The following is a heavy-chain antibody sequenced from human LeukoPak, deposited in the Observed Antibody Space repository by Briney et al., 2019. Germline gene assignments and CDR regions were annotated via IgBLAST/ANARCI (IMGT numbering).Heavy chain of an antibody. CDR1: GFSFRSYG. CDR2: IWYDGSNK. V-gene: IGHV3-33*01. Sequence: PGGSLRLSCAASGFSFRSYGMHWVRQAPGKGLEWLAFIWYDGSNKYYADSVKSRFTISRDNSKNTLYLQMDSLRAEDTAVYYCARDAGHWFDPWGQGTLVTVSS. J-gene: IGHJ5*02. CDR3: ARDAGHWFDP.